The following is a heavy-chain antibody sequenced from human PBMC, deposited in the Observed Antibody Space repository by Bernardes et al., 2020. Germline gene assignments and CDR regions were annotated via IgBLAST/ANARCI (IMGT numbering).Heavy chain of an antibody. CDR3: AKESLSPYTPDTFDI. CDR2: ISGSGGST. V-gene: IGHV3-23*01. CDR1: GFTFTNYA. J-gene: IGHJ3*02. Sequence: GGSLRLSCAASGFTFTNYAMSWVRQAPGKGLEWISSISGSGGSTYYANSVKGRFTVSRDNSKNTLYLQMNSLRAEDTAVYYCAKESLSPYTPDTFDIWGQGAMVTVSS. D-gene: IGHD3-16*01.